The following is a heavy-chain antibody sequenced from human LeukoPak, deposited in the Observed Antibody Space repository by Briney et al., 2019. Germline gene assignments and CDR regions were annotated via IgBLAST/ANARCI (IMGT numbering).Heavy chain of an antibody. D-gene: IGHD2-2*01. CDR3: AKDDYCSSTSCYGGYYYYMDV. J-gene: IGHJ6*03. Sequence: GSLRLSCAASRFIFGDYAMHWVRQAPGKGLEWVAFIRYDGRNKYYADSVKGRFTISRDNSKNTLYLQMNSLRAEDTAVYYCAKDDYCSSTSCYGGYYYYMDVWGKGTTVTVSS. V-gene: IGHV3-30*02. CDR2: IRYDGRNK. CDR1: RFIFGDYA.